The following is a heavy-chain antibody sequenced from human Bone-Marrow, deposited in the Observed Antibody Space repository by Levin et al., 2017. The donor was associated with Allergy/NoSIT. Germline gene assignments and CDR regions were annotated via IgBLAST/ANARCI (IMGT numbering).Heavy chain of an antibody. D-gene: IGHD2-21*02. CDR3: VRVRRRSYCAGDCPDAFDI. CDR1: GGSISSDNYY. J-gene: IGHJ3*02. V-gene: IGHV4-30-4*01. CDR2: IHYRGRT. Sequence: SETLSLTCTVSGGSISSDNYYWSWIRQPPGKGLEWIGYIHYRGRTFSNLSLKSRITLSVDTSKNQFSLKLSSVIVADTAVYFCVRVRRRSYCAGDCPDAFDIWGQGTMVTVSS.